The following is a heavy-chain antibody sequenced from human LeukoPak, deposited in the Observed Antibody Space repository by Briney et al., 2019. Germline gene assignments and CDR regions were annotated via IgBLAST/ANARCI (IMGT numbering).Heavy chain of an antibody. V-gene: IGHV3-11*01. CDR3: AREAPWAAAGTTGWFDP. Sequence: GSLRLSCAASGFTFSDYYMSWIRQAPGKGLEWVSYISSSGSTIYYADSVKGRFTISRDNAKNSLYLQMNSLRAEDTAVYYCAREAPWAAAGTTGWFDPWGQGTLVTVSS. CDR1: GFTFSDYY. CDR2: ISSSGSTI. D-gene: IGHD6-13*01. J-gene: IGHJ5*02.